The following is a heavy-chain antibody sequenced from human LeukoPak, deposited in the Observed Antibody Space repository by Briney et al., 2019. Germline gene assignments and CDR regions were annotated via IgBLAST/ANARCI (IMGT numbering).Heavy chain of an antibody. J-gene: IGHJ3*02. V-gene: IGHV3-74*01. D-gene: IGHD2-8*01. CDR1: GFTFSSYW. Sequence: GGSLRLSCAASGFTFSSYWMHWVRQTPGKGPVWVSRIKSDGTSTSYADFVRGRFTISRDNARDTLYLQMNSLTVEDTAVYYCTRESIMGPXQTXXLDIXGQGTLVAVSS. CDR2: IKSDGTST. CDR3: TRESIMGPXQTXXLDI.